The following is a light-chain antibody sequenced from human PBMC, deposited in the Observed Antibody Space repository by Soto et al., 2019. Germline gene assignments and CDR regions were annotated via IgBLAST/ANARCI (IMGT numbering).Light chain of an antibody. J-gene: IGKJ2*01. CDR1: QSIGTY. Sequence: DIQMIQSPSSLSASVGDRVTITCRASQSIGTYLNWYQQKPGRAPKVLIYSASTLQSGVPSRFSGRGSGTDFTLTINSLQPEDFATYYCQQSYSGLMYSFGQGTRLEI. CDR2: SAS. CDR3: QQSYSGLMYS. V-gene: IGKV1-39*01.